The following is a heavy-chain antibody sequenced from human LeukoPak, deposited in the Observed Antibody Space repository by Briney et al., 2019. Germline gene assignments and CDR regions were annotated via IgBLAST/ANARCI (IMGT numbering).Heavy chain of an antibody. CDR3: AKEVDYCGGDCYSGFDY. J-gene: IGHJ4*02. Sequence: PGGSLRPSCAASGFTFSSYAMSWVRQAPGKGLEWVSAISGSGGSTYYADSVKGRFTISRDNSKNTLYLQMNSLRAEDTAVYCCAKEVDYCGGDCYSGFDYWGQGTLVTVSS. V-gene: IGHV3-23*01. CDR1: GFTFSSYA. D-gene: IGHD2-21*01. CDR2: ISGSGGST.